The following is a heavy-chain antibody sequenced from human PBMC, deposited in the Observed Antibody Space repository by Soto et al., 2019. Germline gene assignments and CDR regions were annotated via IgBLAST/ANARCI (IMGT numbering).Heavy chain of an antibody. CDR3: VGSRGRYNIVWFDR. CDR1: GRNFSSYA. Sequence: GSSVEASCKASGRNFSSYAISWVRQAPGQRLEWMGGIIPIFGTANYAQKFQGRVTLTADESTSTAYLELRSLRSEDTAVSYCVGSRGRYNIVWFDRWGQGNRVTVSS. J-gene: IGHJ5*02. CDR2: IIPIFGTA. D-gene: IGHD6-19*01. V-gene: IGHV1-69*13.